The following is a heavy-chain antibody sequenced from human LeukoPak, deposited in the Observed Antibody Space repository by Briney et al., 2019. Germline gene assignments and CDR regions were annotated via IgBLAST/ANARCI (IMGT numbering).Heavy chain of an antibody. V-gene: IGHV4-61*02. Sequence: SETLSLTCTVSGGSIRSSSYYWTWIRQPAGKGLEWIGRIYTSGSTNYNPSLKSRVIISGDTSKNQFSLKLSSVTAADTAVYYCAIASTYGNSWTWDNWFDPWGQGTLVIVSS. CDR2: IYTSGST. D-gene: IGHD6-13*01. CDR1: GGSIRSSSYY. CDR3: AIASTYGNSWTWDNWFDP. J-gene: IGHJ5*02.